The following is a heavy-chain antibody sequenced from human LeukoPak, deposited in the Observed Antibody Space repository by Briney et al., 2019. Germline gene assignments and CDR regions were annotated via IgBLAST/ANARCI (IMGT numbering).Heavy chain of an antibody. CDR1: GGSFSGYY. J-gene: IGHJ4*02. CDR3: ARNSRYSSSWYGGYFDY. V-gene: IGHV4-34*01. D-gene: IGHD6-13*01. CDR2: INHSGST. Sequence: SETLSLTCAVYGGSFSGYYWSWIRQPPGKGLEWIGEINHSGSTNYNPSLKSRVTISVDTSKNQFSLKLSSVTAADTAVYYCARNSRYSSSWYGGYFDYWGQGTLVTVSS.